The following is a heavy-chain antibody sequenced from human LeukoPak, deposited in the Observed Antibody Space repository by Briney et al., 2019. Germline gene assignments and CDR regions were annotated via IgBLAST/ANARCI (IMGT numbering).Heavy chain of an antibody. CDR1: GYSFTTYW. J-gene: IGHJ4*02. D-gene: IGHD1-26*01. V-gene: IGHV5-51*01. CDR3: ARPVVGATTPYYFDC. CDR2: IYPGDSDT. Sequence: GESLKISCKGSGYSFTTYWIGWVRQMPGKGLEWMGIIYPGDSDTRYSPSFQGQVTISADKSISTAYLQWSSLKPSDTAMYYCARPVVGATTPYYFDCWGRGTLVTVSS.